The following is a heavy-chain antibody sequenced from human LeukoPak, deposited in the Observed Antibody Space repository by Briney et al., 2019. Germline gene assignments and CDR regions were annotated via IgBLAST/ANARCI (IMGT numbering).Heavy chain of an antibody. CDR2: ISAYNGNT. CDR1: GYTFTSYG. J-gene: IGHJ4*02. Sequence: ASVKVSCKASGYTFTSYGISWVRQAPGQGLEWMGWISAYNGNTNYAQKFQGRVTMTRDTSISTAYMEPSRLRSDDTAVYYCARDRGGYSYGYLDYWGQGTLVTVSS. V-gene: IGHV1-18*01. D-gene: IGHD5-18*01. CDR3: ARDRGGYSYGYLDY.